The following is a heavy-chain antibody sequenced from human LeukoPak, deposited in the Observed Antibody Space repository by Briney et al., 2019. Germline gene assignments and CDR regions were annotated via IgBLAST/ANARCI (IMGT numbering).Heavy chain of an antibody. CDR3: AKAVKYYYGSGSSWFDP. V-gene: IGHV3-23*01. D-gene: IGHD3-10*01. CDR1: GFTIGTHE. Sequence: QPGGSLRLSCAASGFTIGTHEMVWVRQTPGKGLEWVSAISGSGGSTYYADSVKGRFTISRDNSKNTLYLQMNSLRAEDTAVYYCAKAVKYYYGSGSSWFDPWGQGTLVTVSS. J-gene: IGHJ5*02. CDR2: ISGSGGST.